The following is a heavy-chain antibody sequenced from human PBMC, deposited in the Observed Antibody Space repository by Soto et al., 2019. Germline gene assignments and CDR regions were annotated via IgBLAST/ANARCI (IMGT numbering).Heavy chain of an antibody. Sequence: RASVKVSCKASGYTFTSYAMHWVRQAPGQRLEWMGWINAGNGNTKYSQKFQGRVTITRDTSASTAYMELSSLRSEDTAVYYCARAPSYRSYNFDYWGQGTLVTVSS. CDR3: ARAPSYRSYNFDY. CDR1: GYTFTSYA. J-gene: IGHJ4*02. V-gene: IGHV1-3*01. D-gene: IGHD3-16*02. CDR2: INAGNGNT.